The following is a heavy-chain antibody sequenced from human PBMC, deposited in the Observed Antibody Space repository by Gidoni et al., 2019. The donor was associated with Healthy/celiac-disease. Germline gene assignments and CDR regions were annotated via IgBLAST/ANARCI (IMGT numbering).Heavy chain of an antibody. D-gene: IGHD6-13*01. CDR1: GFTFDDYA. CDR3: AKDLYSSSSYWFDP. CDR2: ISWNSGSI. Sequence: EVQLVESGGGLVQPGRSLRLSCAASGFTFDDYAMHWVRQAPGKGLEWVSGISWNSGSIGYADSVKGRFTISRDNAKNSLYLQMNSLRAEDTALYYCAKDLYSSSSYWFDPWGQGTLVTVSS. J-gene: IGHJ5*02. V-gene: IGHV3-9*01.